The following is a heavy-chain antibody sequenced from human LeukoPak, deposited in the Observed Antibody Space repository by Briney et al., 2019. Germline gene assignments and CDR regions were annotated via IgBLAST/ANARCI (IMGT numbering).Heavy chain of an antibody. CDR2: IIPIFGTA. D-gene: IGHD2-2*01. V-gene: IGHV1-69*05. CDR3: ARESAVPAAIRFDKSYYFDY. Sequence: ASVTVSCKASGGTFSSYAISWVRQAPGQGLEWMGGIIPIFGTANYAQKFQGRVTITTDESTSTAYMELSSLRSEDTAVYYCARESAVPAAIRFDKSYYFDYWGQGTLVTVSS. J-gene: IGHJ4*02. CDR1: GGTFSSYA.